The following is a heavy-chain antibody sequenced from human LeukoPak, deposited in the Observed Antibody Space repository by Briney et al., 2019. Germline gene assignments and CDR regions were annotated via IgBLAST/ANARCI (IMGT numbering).Heavy chain of an antibody. Sequence: GASVKVSCKASGYTFTSYGISWVRQAPGQGLEWMGWISAYNGNTNYAQKFQGRVTMTRDMSTSTVYMELSSLRSEDTAVYYCARDFRLSSWTKPYYYYYYMDVWGKGTTVTVSS. D-gene: IGHD6-13*01. CDR3: ARDFRLSSWTKPYYYYYYMDV. J-gene: IGHJ6*03. V-gene: IGHV1-18*01. CDR2: ISAYNGNT. CDR1: GYTFTSYG.